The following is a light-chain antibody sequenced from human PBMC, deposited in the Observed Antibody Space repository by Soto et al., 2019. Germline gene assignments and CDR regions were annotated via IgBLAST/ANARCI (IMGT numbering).Light chain of an antibody. Sequence: EVVLTQSPATLSLSPGGSATLSCRASQNVDNYLAWYQQKPGQAPRLLIYDASNRATGIPDRFSGSGSGTAFTLTISSLEPEDSAVYYCQKCSFWPRITVGQGTRLEIK. CDR3: QKCSFWPRIT. CDR1: QNVDNY. V-gene: IGKV3-11*01. CDR2: DAS. J-gene: IGKJ5*01.